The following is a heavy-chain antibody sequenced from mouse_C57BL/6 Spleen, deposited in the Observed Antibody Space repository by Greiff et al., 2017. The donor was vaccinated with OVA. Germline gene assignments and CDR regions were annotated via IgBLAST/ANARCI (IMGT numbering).Heavy chain of an antibody. Sequence: QVQLQQPGAELVKPGASVKLSCKASGYTFTSYWMHWVKQRPGQGLEWIGMIHPNSGSTNYNEKFKSKATLTVDKSSSTAYMQLSSLTAEDSAVYYCATMTTVVARYFDVWGTGTTVTVSS. J-gene: IGHJ1*03. CDR3: ATMTTVVARYFDV. CDR2: IHPNSGST. CDR1: GYTFTSYW. V-gene: IGHV1-64*01. D-gene: IGHD1-1*01.